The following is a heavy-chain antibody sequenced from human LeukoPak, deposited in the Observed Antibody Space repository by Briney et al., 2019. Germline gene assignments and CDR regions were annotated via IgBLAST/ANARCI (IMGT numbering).Heavy chain of an antibody. D-gene: IGHD2-2*01. Sequence: GGSLRLSCAASGFTFSSYSMNWVRQAPGKGLEWVSSISSSSSYIYYADSVKGRFTISRDNAKNSLYLQMNSLRAEDTAVYYCARGGEYCSSTSCYYPFDYWGQGTLVTVSS. J-gene: IGHJ4*02. CDR2: ISSSSSYI. V-gene: IGHV3-21*01. CDR3: ARGGEYCSSTSCYYPFDY. CDR1: GFTFSSYS.